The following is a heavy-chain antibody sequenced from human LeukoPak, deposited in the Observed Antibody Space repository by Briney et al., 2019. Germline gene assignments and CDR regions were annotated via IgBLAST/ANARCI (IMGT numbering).Heavy chain of an antibody. J-gene: IGHJ2*01. Sequence: SGTLSLTCAVSGGSISSVNWWTWVRQPPGKGLEWIGEIYHSGSTNYNPSLKSRVTISIDKSKNQFSLKLSSVTAADTAVYYCARDRAPLKNFDLWGRGTLVTVSS. CDR2: IYHSGST. CDR1: GGSISSVNW. V-gene: IGHV4-4*02. CDR3: ARDRAPLKNFDL.